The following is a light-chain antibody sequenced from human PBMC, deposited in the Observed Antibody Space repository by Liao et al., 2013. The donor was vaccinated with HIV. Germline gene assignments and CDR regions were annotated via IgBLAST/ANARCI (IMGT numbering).Light chain of an antibody. CDR3: QVWDSSSDWV. CDR2: YDS. J-gene: IGLJ3*02. CDR1: NIGSKT. Sequence: SYELTQPPSVSVAPGETATITCGGNNIGSKTVHWYQQKPGQAPVLVIYYDSDRPSGIPERFSGSKSGTTATLTISRVEAGDEADYYCQVWDSSSDWVFGGGTNLAVL. V-gene: IGLV3-21*04.